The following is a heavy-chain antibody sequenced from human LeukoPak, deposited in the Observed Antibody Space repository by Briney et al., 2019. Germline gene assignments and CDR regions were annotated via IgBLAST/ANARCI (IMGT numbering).Heavy chain of an antibody. CDR3: ARDYDFWSPMDS. CDR1: GFTFSSYG. Sequence: GGSLRLSCAASGFTFSSYGMHWVRQAPGKGLEWVANIKQDGSEKYYVDSVKGRFTISRDNAKNSLYLQMNSLRAEDTAVYYCARDYDFWSPMDSWGQGTLVTVSS. V-gene: IGHV3-7*01. CDR2: IKQDGSEK. D-gene: IGHD3-3*01. J-gene: IGHJ4*02.